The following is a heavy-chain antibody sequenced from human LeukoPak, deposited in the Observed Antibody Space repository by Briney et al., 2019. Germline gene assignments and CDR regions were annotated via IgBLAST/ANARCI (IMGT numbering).Heavy chain of an antibody. D-gene: IGHD2-8*01. CDR1: GFAFNVFG. V-gene: IGHV3-30*02. CDR2: IKADGVFT. J-gene: IGHJ4*02. Sequence: GGSLRLSCEGSGFAFNVFGMHWIRQAPGKGLEWVAFIKADGVFTNYAEAVKGRFTISRDNSDNTVFLQMESVRPDDTAVYYCARKLMSSRRFEYWGQGTLATVSS. CDR3: ARKLMSSRRFEY.